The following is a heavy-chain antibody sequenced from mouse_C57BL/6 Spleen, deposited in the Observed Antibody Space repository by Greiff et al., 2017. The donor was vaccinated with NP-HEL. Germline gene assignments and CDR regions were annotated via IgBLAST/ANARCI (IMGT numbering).Heavy chain of an antibody. CDR1: GYSITSGYD. CDR2: ISYSGST. D-gene: IGHD2-1*01. Sequence: VQLKQSGPGMVKPSQSLSLTCTVTGYSITSGYDWHWIRHFPGNKLEWMGYISYSGSTNYNPSLKSRISITHDTSKNHFFLKLNAVTTEDTATYYCARDGNYEGFDYWGQGTTLTVSS. J-gene: IGHJ2*01. V-gene: IGHV3-1*01. CDR3: ARDGNYEGFDY.